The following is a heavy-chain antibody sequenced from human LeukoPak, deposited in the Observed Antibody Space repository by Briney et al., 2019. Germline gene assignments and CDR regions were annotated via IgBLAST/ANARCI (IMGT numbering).Heavy chain of an antibody. CDR2: IQYDESDK. J-gene: IGHJ4*02. CDR1: GLTFSTSG. V-gene: IGHV3-30*02. CDR3: AREGGITVAGKFDS. D-gene: IGHD6-19*01. Sequence: PGGSLRLSCAASGLTFSTSGMHWVRQAPAKGLEWVAFIQYDESDKYYADSVRGRFTISRDNSKNTLYLQMNSLRAEDTAVYYCAREGGITVAGKFDSWGQGALVTVSS.